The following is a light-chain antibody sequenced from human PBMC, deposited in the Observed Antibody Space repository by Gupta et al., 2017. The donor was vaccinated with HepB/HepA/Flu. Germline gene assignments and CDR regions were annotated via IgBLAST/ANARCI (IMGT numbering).Light chain of an antibody. CDR2: GAS. CDR3: QQYNNWPLT. CDR1: QSVSSN. J-gene: IGKJ4*01. V-gene: IGKV3-15*01. Sequence: IVMTQSPATLSVSPGESATLSCRASQSVSSNLAWYQQKPGQAPRLLIYGASTRATGIPARFTGSGSGTEFTLTISSLQSEDFAVYYCQQYNNWPLTFGGGTKVEI.